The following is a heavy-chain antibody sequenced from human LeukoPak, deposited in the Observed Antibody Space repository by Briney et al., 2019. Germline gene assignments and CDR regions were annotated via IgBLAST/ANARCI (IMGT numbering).Heavy chain of an antibody. D-gene: IGHD1-1*01. V-gene: IGHV4-34*01. CDR3: ARGPTISETGYFDY. J-gene: IGHJ4*03. CDR1: GGSFPAYY. CDR2: VNHRGDT. Sequence: PSETLSLTCAVYGGSFPAYYWSWIRQSPGKGLQWIAEVNHRGDTNYNPSVKGRVTISVDTSKNQFSLKVTSLTAADTAVYYCARGPTISETGYFDYWGQGTLVTVSS.